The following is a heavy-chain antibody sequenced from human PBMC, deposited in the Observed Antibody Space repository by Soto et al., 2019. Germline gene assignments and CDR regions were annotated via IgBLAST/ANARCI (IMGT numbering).Heavy chain of an antibody. V-gene: IGHV1-18*01. CDR3: SREYFYDSSGYKYYYYGMDV. CDR1: GYTFTSYG. CDR2: ISAYNGNT. D-gene: IGHD3-22*01. J-gene: IGHJ6*02. Sequence: ASVKVSCKASGYTFTSYGISWVRQAPGQGLEWMGWISAYNGNTNYAQKLQGRVTMTTDTSTSTAYMELRSLRSDDTAVYYCSREYFYDSSGYKYYYYGMDVWGQGTTVTVS.